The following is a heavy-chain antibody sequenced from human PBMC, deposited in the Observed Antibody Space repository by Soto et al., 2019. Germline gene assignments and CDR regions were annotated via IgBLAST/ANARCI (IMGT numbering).Heavy chain of an antibody. D-gene: IGHD3-9*01. V-gene: IGHV4-59*08. CDR1: GGSISSYY. CDR2: IYYSGST. Sequence: PSETLSLTCTVSGGSISSYYWSWIRHPPEKGLEWIGHIYYSGSTNYNPSLKSRVTISVDTSKNQFPLKLSSVTAADTAVYYCARSPGRGYFDRLYYYGMDVWGQGTTVTVSS. CDR3: ARSPGRGYFDRLYYYGMDV. J-gene: IGHJ6*02.